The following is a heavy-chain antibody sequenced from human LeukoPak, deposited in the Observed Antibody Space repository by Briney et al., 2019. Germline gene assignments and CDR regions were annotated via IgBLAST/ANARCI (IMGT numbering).Heavy chain of an antibody. V-gene: IGHV1-46*01. D-gene: IGHD5-18*01. CDR1: GYTFTIYY. CDR2: INPSGGST. CDR3: AKVLGRGYSKGAFDI. J-gene: IGHJ3*02. Sequence: ASVKVSCKASGYTFTIYYMHWVRQALGQGLEWMGIINPSGGSTSYAQKFQGRVTMTRDTSTSTVYMELSSLRAEDTAVYYCAKVLGRGYSKGAFDIWGQGTMVTVSS.